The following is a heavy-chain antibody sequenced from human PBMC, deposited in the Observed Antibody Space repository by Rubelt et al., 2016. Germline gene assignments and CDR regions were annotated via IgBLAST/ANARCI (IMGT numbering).Heavy chain of an antibody. J-gene: IGHJ4*02. V-gene: IGHV4-59*01. CDR2: IYYSGST. CDR1: GGSINSYY. CDR3: ARGGVNWNYDY. Sequence: QVQLQESGPGLVKPSETLSLTCTVSGGSINSYYWSWIRQPPGKGLEWIGYIYYSGSTNYNPSLKSRVTISVDTSKNQFSLKLSSVTAADTAVYYCARGGVNWNYDYWGQGTLVTVSS. D-gene: IGHD1-7*01.